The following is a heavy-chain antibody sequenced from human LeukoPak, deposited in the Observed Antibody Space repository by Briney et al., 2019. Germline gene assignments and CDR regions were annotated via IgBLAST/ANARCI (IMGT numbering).Heavy chain of an antibody. CDR3: ARNSYDSSGYYFDY. CDR1: GYTFTSYY. CDR2: INPNSGGT. Sequence: ASVKVSCKASGYTFTSYYMHWVRQAPGQGLEWMGWINPNSGGTNYAQKFQGRVTMTRDTSISTAYMELSRLRSDDTAVYYCARNSYDSSGYYFDYWGQGTLVTVSS. J-gene: IGHJ4*02. V-gene: IGHV1-2*02. D-gene: IGHD3-22*01.